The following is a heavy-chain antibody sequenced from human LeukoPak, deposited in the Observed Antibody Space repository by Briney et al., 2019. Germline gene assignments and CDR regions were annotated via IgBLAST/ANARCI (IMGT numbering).Heavy chain of an antibody. Sequence: SETLSLTCSVSGGSISNYYWSWIRQPPGKGLEWIGYIYYSGSTSYNPSLKSRVTTSVDTSKNRFSLKLSSVTAADTAVYYCAIGKIYCSGGSCYPADDAFDIWGQGTMVTVSS. J-gene: IGHJ3*02. CDR2: IYYSGST. CDR3: AIGKIYCSGGSCYPADDAFDI. V-gene: IGHV4-59*01. CDR1: GGSISNYY. D-gene: IGHD2-15*01.